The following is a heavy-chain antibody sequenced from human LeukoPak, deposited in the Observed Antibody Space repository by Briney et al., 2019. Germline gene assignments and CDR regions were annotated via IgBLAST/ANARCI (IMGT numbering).Heavy chain of an antibody. Sequence: PSETLSLTCTVSGGSISNYYWSWIRQPPGKGLEWIGYIYYSGSTNYNPSLKSRVTISVDTSKNQFSLKLSSVTAADTAVYYCARNYYYMDVWGKGTTVTVSS. CDR1: GGSISNYY. J-gene: IGHJ6*03. V-gene: IGHV4-59*01. CDR3: ARNYYYMDV. CDR2: IYYSGST.